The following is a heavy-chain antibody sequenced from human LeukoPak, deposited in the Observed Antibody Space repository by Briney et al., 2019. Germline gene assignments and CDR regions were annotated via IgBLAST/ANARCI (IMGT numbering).Heavy chain of an antibody. CDR1: GFTFSSYA. D-gene: IGHD2-15*01. CDR3: AKDARDIVVVVAADTYYYYGMDV. Sequence: GGSLRLSCAASGFTFSSYAMHWVRQAPGKGLEWVAVISYDGSNKYYADSVKGRFTISRDNSKNTLYLQMNSLRAEDTAVYYCAKDARDIVVVVAADTYYYYGMDVWGQGTTVTVSS. CDR2: ISYDGSNK. J-gene: IGHJ6*02. V-gene: IGHV3-30-3*01.